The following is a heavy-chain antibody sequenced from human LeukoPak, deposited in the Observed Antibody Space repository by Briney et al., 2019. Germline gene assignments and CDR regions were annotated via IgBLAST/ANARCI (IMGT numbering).Heavy chain of an antibody. V-gene: IGHV4-59*10. J-gene: IGHJ4*02. CDR1: GGSFSGYY. Sequence: SETLSLTCAVYGGSFSGYYWSWIRQPAGKGLEWIGRIYTSGSTNYNPSLKSRVTMSVDTSKNQFSLKLSSVTAADTAVYYCARGGYDLYYFDYWGQGTLVTVSS. CDR3: ARGGYDLYYFDY. CDR2: IYTSGST. D-gene: IGHD5-12*01.